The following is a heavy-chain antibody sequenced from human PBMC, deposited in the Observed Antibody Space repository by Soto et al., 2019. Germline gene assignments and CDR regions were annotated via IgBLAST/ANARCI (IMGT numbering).Heavy chain of an antibody. CDR2: MYYSGIT. V-gene: IGHV4-61*01. CDR1: GAPVSSESHF. J-gene: IGHJ4*02. D-gene: IGHD3-9*01. CDR3: ARDDMSDTYYFDF. Sequence: SETLSLTCTVSGAPVSSESHFWTWIRQAPGKGLEWIGYMYYSGITNLNPALKSRVTLSVDRSRNQFSLSLSSVTAADTAVYYCARDDMSDTYYFDFWRPGIQVHVSS.